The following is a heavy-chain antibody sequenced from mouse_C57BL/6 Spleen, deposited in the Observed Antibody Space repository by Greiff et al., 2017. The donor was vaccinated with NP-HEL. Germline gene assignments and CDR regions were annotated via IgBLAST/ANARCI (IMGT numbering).Heavy chain of an antibody. Sequence: QVQLQQSGAELVKPGASVKMSCKASGYTFTSYWITWVKQRPGQGLEWIGDIYPGSGSTNYNEKFKSKATLTVDTSSSTAYMQLSSLTSEDSAVYYCARSEAQSYAMDYWGQGTSVTVSS. CDR2: IYPGSGST. V-gene: IGHV1-55*01. J-gene: IGHJ4*01. CDR1: GYTFTSYW. CDR3: ARSEAQSYAMDY. D-gene: IGHD3-2*02.